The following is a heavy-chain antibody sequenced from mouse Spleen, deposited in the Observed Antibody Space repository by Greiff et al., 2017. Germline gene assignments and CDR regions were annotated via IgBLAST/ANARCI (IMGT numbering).Heavy chain of an antibody. Sequence: EVKLVESGGGLVKRGGSLKLSCAASGFTFSSYAMSWVRQTPEKRLEWVATISSGGGNTYYPDSVKGRFTISRDNAKNTLYLQMSSLKSEDTAMYYCARNDPMDYWGQGTSVTVSS. V-gene: IGHV5-9*04. CDR3: ARNDPMDY. CDR2: ISSGGGNT. J-gene: IGHJ4*01. CDR1: GFTFSSYA.